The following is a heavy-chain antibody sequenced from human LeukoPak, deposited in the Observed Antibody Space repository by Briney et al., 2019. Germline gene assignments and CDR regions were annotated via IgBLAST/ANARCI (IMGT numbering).Heavy chain of an antibody. CDR3: ARGAAAGPIPEYFQH. V-gene: IGHV3-74*01. CDR1: GFTFSTSW. CDR2: INSDGTTI. Sequence: PGGSLRLSCAASGFTFSTSWMHWVRQAPGKGLVWVSRINSDGTTIDYADSVKGRFTISRDNAKNTLYLQMNSLRAEDTAVYYCARGAAAGPIPEYFQHWGQGTLVTGSS. J-gene: IGHJ1*01. D-gene: IGHD6-13*01.